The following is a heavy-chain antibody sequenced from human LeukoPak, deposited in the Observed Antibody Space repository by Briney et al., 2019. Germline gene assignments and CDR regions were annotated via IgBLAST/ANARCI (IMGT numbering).Heavy chain of an antibody. CDR3: ARVGYYDSSDYGMDV. V-gene: IGHV3-48*01. D-gene: IGHD3-22*01. J-gene: IGHJ6*02. CDR2: ISSSSTI. Sequence: GGSLRLSCAASGFTFSSYSMNWVRQAPGKGLEWVSYISSSSTIYYADSVKGRFTISRDNAKNSLYLQMNSLRAEDTAVYYCARVGYYDSSDYGMDVWGQGTTVTVSS. CDR1: GFTFSSYS.